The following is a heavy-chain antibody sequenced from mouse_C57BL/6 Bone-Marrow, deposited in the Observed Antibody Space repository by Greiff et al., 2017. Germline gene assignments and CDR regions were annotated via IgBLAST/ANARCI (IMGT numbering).Heavy chain of an antibody. Sequence: VQLKESGAELVRPGASVKLSCTASGFNIKDDYMLWVKLRPEQGLEWIGWIDPENGDTEYASQFQGKATITADTSSNTAYLQLSSLTSEDTAVYYCTTDGGWFAYWGQGTLVTVSA. J-gene: IGHJ3*01. CDR3: TTDGGWFAY. V-gene: IGHV14-4*01. CDR2: IDPENGDT. CDR1: GFNIKDDY. D-gene: IGHD2-3*01.